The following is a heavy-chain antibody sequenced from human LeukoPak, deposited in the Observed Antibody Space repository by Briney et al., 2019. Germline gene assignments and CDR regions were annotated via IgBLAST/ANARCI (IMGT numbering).Heavy chain of an antibody. D-gene: IGHD3-9*01. CDR3: AKGPRYNILTGYYKSHFFDY. Sequence: GGSLRLSCAASGFTFSDSYMTWVRQAPGKGVEWVAYISGSGHDINYSESAKGRFTISRDNAKNSLYLQMNSLRAEDTAVYYCAKGPRYNILTGYYKSHFFDYWGQGTLVTVSS. J-gene: IGHJ4*02. CDR1: GFTFSDSY. V-gene: IGHV3-11*01. CDR2: ISGSGHDI.